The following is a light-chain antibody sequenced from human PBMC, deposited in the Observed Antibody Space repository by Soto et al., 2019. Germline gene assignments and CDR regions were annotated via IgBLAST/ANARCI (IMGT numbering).Light chain of an antibody. J-gene: IGLJ2*01. CDR2: QDS. Sequence: SSELTQPPSVSVSPGQTASITCSGDKLGDKYACWYQQKPGQSPVLVIYQDSKRPSGIPERFSGSYSGNTATLTISGTQAMDEADYYCQSWDSSTVVFGGGTKLTVL. V-gene: IGLV3-1*01. CDR3: QSWDSSTVV. CDR1: KLGDKY.